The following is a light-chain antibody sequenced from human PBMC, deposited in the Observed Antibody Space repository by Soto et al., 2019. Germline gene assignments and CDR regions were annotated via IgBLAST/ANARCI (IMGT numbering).Light chain of an antibody. CDR1: SSDVGASKY. V-gene: IGLV2-14*01. J-gene: IGLJ1*01. CDR3: NSYTIIRTLV. CDR2: EVS. Sequence: QSVLTQPASVSGSPGQSITVSCTGTSSDVGASKYVSWYQQLPGKAPKLMIYEVSNRPSGVSDRFSGSKSGSTASLTISGLLNEEEPTPYCNSYTIIRTLVFGTRTKVT.